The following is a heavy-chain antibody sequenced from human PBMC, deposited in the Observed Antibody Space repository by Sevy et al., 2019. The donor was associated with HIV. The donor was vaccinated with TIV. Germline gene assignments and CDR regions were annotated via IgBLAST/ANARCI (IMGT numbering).Heavy chain of an antibody. V-gene: IGHV3-23*01. Sequence: GGSLRLSCAASAFTFSNYAMSWVRQTPGKGLEWVSAISGSAHRTYYTDSVKGRLTISRDNSKNMLFLQMNSLRAEDTAVYYCVKEVSEYSYSDYWGQGTLVTVSS. CDR1: AFTFSNYA. J-gene: IGHJ4*02. CDR2: ISGSAHRT. D-gene: IGHD5-18*01. CDR3: VKEVSEYSYSDY.